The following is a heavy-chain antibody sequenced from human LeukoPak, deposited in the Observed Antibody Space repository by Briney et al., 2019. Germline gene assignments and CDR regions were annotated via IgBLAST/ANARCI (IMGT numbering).Heavy chain of an antibody. CDR1: GYTFTGYY. D-gene: IGHD3-16*02. J-gene: IGHJ4*02. CDR3: ARVYDYVWGSYRFSFDY. CDR2: INPNSGGT. Sequence: ASVKVSCKASGYTFTGYYMHWVRQAPGQGLEWMGWINPNSGGTNYAQKFQGRVTMTRDTSISTAYMELSRLRSDDTAVYYCARVYDYVWGSYRFSFDYWGQGTLVTVSS. V-gene: IGHV1-2*02.